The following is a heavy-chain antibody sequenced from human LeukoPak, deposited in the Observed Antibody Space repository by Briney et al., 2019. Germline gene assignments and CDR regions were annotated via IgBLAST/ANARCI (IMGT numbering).Heavy chain of an antibody. CDR1: GFTVSSNY. D-gene: IGHD3-16*01. J-gene: IGHJ4*02. V-gene: IGHV3-53*01. CDR2: IYDSGTT. CDR3: ASHWGGY. Sequence: GGSLRLSCAASGFTVSSNYMSWVRQAPGKGLEWVSIIYDSGTTHYADSVKGRFTISRDNLKNTLYLQMNSLRAEGTAVYYCASHWGGYWGQGTLVTVSS.